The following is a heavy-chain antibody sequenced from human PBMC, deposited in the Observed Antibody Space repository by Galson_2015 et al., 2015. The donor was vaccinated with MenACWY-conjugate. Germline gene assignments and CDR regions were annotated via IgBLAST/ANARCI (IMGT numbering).Heavy chain of an antibody. J-gene: IGHJ6*02. D-gene: IGHD2/OR15-2a*01. CDR1: GFTFSSYW. V-gene: IGHV3-7*03. Sequence: LRLSCAASGFTFSSYWMSWVGQAPGKGLEWVANIKQDGSEKYYEDSVKGRFTISRDNAKNSLYLQMNSLRGEDTALYYFAKTQKLIYHYYGMDVWGRGTTVTVSS. CDR2: IKQDGSEK. CDR3: AKTQKLIYHYYGMDV.